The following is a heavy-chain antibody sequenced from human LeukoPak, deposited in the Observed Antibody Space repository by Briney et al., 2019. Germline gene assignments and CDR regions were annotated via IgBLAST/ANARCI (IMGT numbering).Heavy chain of an antibody. CDR3: VKGKWEDNHYYFGLDV. Sequence: GRSLRLSCAASGFTFNKYGMHWVRQAPGKGLEWVAVVSFDSYNEFYGDSVKGRFTISRDNSKNMVDLQMDSVRPEDTAVYFCVKGKWEDNHYYFGLDVWGQGTTVTVAS. D-gene: IGHD1-26*01. CDR2: VSFDSYNE. V-gene: IGHV3-30*03. J-gene: IGHJ6*02. CDR1: GFTFNKYG.